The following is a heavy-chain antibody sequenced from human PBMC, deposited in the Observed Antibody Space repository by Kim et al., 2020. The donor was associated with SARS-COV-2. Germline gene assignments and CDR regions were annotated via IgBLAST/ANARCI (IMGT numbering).Heavy chain of an antibody. D-gene: IGHD1-26*01. CDR3: ASAYSGSYFAPYDY. CDR1: GYSFTSYW. V-gene: IGHV5-10-1*01. Sequence: GESLKISCKGSGYSFTSYWISWVRQMPGKGLEWMGRIDPSDSYTNYSPSFQGHVTISADKSISTAYLQCSSLKASDTAMYYCASAYSGSYFAPYDYWGQGTLVTVSS. J-gene: IGHJ4*02. CDR2: IDPSDSYT.